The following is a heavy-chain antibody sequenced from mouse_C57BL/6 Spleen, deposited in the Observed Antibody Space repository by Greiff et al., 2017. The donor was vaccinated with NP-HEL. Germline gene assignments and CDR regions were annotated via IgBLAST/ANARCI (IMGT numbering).Heavy chain of an antibody. CDR2: INPNNGGT. V-gene: IGHV1-26*01. CDR1: GYTFTDYY. Sequence: EVQLQQSGPELVKPGASVKISCKASGYTFTDYYMNWVKQSHGKSLEWIGAINPNNGGTIYNQKFKGKDTLTVDKSSSTAYMGLRSLTSEDSAVYYCAPTGTGAYWGQGTLVTVAA. CDR3: APTGTGAY. D-gene: IGHD4-1*02. J-gene: IGHJ3*01.